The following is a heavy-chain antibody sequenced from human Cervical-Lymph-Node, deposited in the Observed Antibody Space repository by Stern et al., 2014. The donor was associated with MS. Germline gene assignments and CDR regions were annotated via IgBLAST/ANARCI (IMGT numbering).Heavy chain of an antibody. V-gene: IGHV3-30*18. CDR2: ISYDRSNN. CDR1: GFTFSSYG. D-gene: IGHD6-13*01. CDR3: AKRFGYSSSWYRGGYYYYGMDV. J-gene: IGHJ6*02. Sequence: VQLLESGGGVVQPGRSLRLSCAASGFTFSSYGMHWVRQAPGKGLEWVAVISYDRSNNTYADSVKGRFTISRDNSKNTLYLQMNSLRAEDTAVYYCAKRFGYSSSWYRGGYYYYGMDVWGQGTTVTVSS.